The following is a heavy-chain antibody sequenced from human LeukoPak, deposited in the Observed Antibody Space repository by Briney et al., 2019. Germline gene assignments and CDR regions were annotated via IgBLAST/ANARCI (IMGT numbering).Heavy chain of an antibody. CDR1: GFTFSSYA. Sequence: GRSLRLSCAASGFTFSSYAMHWVRQAPGKGLEWVAVISYDGSNKYYADSVKGRFTISRDNSKNTLYLQMNSLRAGDTAVYYCARDGQMATGAFDYWGQGTLVTVSS. D-gene: IGHD5-24*01. J-gene: IGHJ4*02. CDR2: ISYDGSNK. CDR3: ARDGQMATGAFDY. V-gene: IGHV3-30-3*01.